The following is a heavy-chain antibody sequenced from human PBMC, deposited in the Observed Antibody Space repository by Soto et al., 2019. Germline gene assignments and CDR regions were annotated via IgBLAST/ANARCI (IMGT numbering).Heavy chain of an antibody. CDR3: ARFAKEENPKVGSWYYFDY. J-gene: IGHJ4*02. V-gene: IGHV4-4*07. CDR2: FYTSGNT. D-gene: IGHD6-13*01. Sequence: PSETLSLTCTVSGGSVSSYYWSWIRQPAGKGLEWIGRFYTSGNTNYNPSLKSRVTMSLDTSKNQFSLKLSSVTAADTAVYYCARFAKEENPKVGSWYYFDYWGQGTRVTVSS. CDR1: GGSVSSYY.